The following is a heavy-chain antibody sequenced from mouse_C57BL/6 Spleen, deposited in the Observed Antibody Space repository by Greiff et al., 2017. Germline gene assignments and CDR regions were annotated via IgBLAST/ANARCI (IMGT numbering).Heavy chain of an antibody. CDR3: AREGYGNFDY. J-gene: IGHJ2*01. CDR2: IYPGSGNT. Sequence: QVQLQQSGAELVRPGASVKLSCKASGYTFTDYYINWVKQRPGQGLEWIARIYPGSGNTYYNEKFKGKATLTAEKSSSTAYMQLSSLTSEDSAVYFCAREGYGNFDYWGQGTTLTVSS. CDR1: GYTFTDYY. D-gene: IGHD3-1*01. V-gene: IGHV1-76*01.